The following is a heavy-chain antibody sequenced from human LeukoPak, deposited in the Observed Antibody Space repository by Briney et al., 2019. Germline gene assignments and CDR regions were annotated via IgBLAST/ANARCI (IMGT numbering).Heavy chain of an antibody. J-gene: IGHJ4*02. CDR2: IETKTGGGTT. CDR3: TTGTGTNDY. D-gene: IGHD1-7*01. V-gene: IGHV3-15*04. CDR1: GFTFTNAW. Sequence: GGSLRLSCAASGFTFTNAWMNWVRQAPGKGLEWLGRIETKTGGGTTDYAAPVKGRFTFSRDASKNTVYLQMNSLKTEDTGVYYCTTGTGTNDYWGQGTLVTVSS.